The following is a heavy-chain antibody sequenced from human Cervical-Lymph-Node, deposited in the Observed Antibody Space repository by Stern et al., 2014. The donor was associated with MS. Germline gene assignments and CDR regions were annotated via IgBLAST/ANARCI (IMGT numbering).Heavy chain of an antibody. J-gene: IGHJ5*02. Sequence: VQLVESGGGLVKPGGSLRLSCAASGFTFSSYSMNWVRQAPGKGLEWVSSISSSSSYIYYADSVKGRFTISRDNAKNSLYLQMNSLRAEDTAVYYCARGVRRDSRWFDPWGQGTLVTVSS. CDR3: ARGVRRDSRWFDP. CDR2: ISSSSSYI. CDR1: GFTFSSYS. D-gene: IGHD1-1*01. V-gene: IGHV3-21*01.